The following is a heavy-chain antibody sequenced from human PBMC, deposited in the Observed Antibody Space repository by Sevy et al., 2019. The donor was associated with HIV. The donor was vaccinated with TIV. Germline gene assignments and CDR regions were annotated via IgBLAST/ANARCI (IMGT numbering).Heavy chain of an antibody. Sequence: GGSLRLSCVVSGFTFNNAWMNWVRQAPGTGLQWVGLIKSKIDGKTTNYAAPLKGRFTISRDDSKNTLYLQMNSLKIEDTAVYHCATAPGYYDSAPFDYWGPGTLVTVSS. J-gene: IGHJ4*02. D-gene: IGHD3-22*01. CDR3: ATAPGYYDSAPFDY. CDR2: IKSKIDGKTT. CDR1: GFTFNNAW. V-gene: IGHV3-15*01.